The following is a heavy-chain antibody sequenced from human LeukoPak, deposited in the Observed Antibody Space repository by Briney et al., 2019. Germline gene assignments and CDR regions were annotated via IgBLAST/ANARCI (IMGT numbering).Heavy chain of an antibody. CDR3: ARAVTSTEGY. J-gene: IGHJ4*02. CDR2: INDGGSGK. D-gene: IGHD4-17*01. V-gene: IGHV3-7*03. Sequence: GSLRLSCAASGFVFSNYWMTWVRQAPGKGLEWVASINDGGSGKYYVDSVKGRFTISRDNAQKSLYLEMHSLRAEDTAVYFCARAVTSTEGYWGQGTLVTVSS. CDR1: GFVFSNYW.